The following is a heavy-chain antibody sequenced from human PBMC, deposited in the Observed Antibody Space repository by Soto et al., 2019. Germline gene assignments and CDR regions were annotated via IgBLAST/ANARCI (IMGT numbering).Heavy chain of an antibody. V-gene: IGHV6-1*01. Sequence: SETLSLTCAISGDSVSGDSAAWNWIRQSPSRGLEWLGRTYYRSRWYNDYAVSVKSRITVTPDTSKNQFSLHLNSVTPEDTAVYYCAREFAYYVSRDSSPDYWGQGALVTVSS. CDR2: TYYRSRWYN. CDR1: GDSVSGDSAA. CDR3: AREFAYYVSRDSSPDY. D-gene: IGHD3-16*01. J-gene: IGHJ4*02.